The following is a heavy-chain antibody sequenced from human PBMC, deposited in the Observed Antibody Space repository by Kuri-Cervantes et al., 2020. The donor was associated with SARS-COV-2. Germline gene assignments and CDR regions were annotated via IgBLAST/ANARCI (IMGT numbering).Heavy chain of an antibody. CDR3: ARDLRLGKSLDY. CDR1: GFIFSDYY. CDR2: IGPSGTTK. V-gene: IGHV3-11*04. D-gene: IGHD7-27*01. J-gene: IGHJ4*02. Sequence: GGSLRLSCTASGFIFSDYYMTWIRQAPGKGLEWVSNIGPSGTTKYYADSVKGRFTISRDNAKNSLYLQMSSLRAEDTAVYNCARDLRLGKSLDYWGQGTLVTVSS.